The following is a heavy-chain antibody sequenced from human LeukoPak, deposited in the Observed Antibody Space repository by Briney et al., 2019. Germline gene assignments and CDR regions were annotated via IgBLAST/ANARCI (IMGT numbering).Heavy chain of an antibody. D-gene: IGHD2-21*02. CDR2: IYYSGST. J-gene: IGHJ4*02. CDR3: ARDGPSCGGDCYPYFDY. Sequence: PSETLSLTCTVSGGSISSSSYYWGWIRQPPGEGLEWIGSIYYSGSTYYNPSLKSRVTISVDTSKNQFSLKLSSVTAADTAVYYCARDGPSCGGDCYPYFDYWGQGTLVTVSS. V-gene: IGHV4-39*07. CDR1: GGSISSSSYY.